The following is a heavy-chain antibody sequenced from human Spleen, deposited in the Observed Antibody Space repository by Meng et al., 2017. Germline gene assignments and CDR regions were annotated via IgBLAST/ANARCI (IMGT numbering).Heavy chain of an antibody. CDR3: ASFGGSHIGY. V-gene: IGHV3-53*01. D-gene: IGHD1-26*01. J-gene: IGHJ4*02. Sequence: EVQLVESGGGLIQPGGSLRLSCAASGFSVSSNNMNWVRQAPGKGLDWVSLIYSGGGTNYAASVKGRFTISRDISKSTLYLQMNSLRAEDTAVYYCASFGGSHIGYWGQGVLVTVSS. CDR2: IYSGGGT. CDR1: GFSVSSNN.